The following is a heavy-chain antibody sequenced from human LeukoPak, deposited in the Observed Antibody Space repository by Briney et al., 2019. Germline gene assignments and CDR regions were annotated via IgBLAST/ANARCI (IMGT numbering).Heavy chain of an antibody. D-gene: IGHD5-12*01. J-gene: IGHJ4*02. CDR2: IYGSGDSP. Sequence: GGSLRLSCGGSGFTLRSYAMNWGRQAPGKGVEWVSGIYGSGDSPYYADSVKARFTISRDNSKNTLYLQMNSLRAEDTAVYYCAKSWTASGLLVRLIDYWGQGTLVTVSS. V-gene: IGHV3-23*01. CDR3: AKSWTASGLLVRLIDY. CDR1: GFTLRSYA.